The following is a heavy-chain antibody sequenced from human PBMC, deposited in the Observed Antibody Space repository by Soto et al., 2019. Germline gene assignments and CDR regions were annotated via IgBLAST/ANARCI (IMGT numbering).Heavy chain of an antibody. D-gene: IGHD2-15*01. CDR2: ISYDGSNK. J-gene: IGHJ6*02. V-gene: IGHV3-30-3*01. CDR3: ARGCLVAATHHYYYGMDV. CDR1: GFTFSSYA. Sequence: GGSLRLSCAACGFTFSSYAMHWVRPAPGKGLEWVAVISYDGSNKYYADSVKGRFTISRDNSKNTLYLQMNSLRAEDTAVYYCARGCLVAATHHYYYGMDVWGQGTTVTVSS.